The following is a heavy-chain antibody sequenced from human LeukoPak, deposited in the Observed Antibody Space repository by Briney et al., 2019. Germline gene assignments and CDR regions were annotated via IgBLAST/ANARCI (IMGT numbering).Heavy chain of an antibody. V-gene: IGHV4-34*01. CDR1: GGSFSGYY. CDR3: ARGQDCTNGVCYIPFDY. D-gene: IGHD2-8*01. CDR2: INHSGST. J-gene: IGHJ4*02. Sequence: SETLSLTCAVYGGSFSGYYWSWIRQPPGKGLEWIGEINHSGSTNYNSSLKSRVTISVDTSKNQFSLKLSSVTAADTAVYYCARGQDCTNGVCYIPFDYWGQGTLVTVSS.